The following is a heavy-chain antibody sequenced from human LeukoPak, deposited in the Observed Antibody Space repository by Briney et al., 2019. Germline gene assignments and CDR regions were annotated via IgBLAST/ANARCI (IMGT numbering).Heavy chain of an antibody. J-gene: IGHJ6*03. CDR3: ARDGLLDTASIYYMDV. V-gene: IGHV1-69*05. Sequence: ASVKVSCKASGGTFSSYAISWVRQDPGQGLEWMGRIIPIFGTANYAQKFQGRVTITTDESTSTAYMELSSLRSEDTAVYYCARDGLLDTASIYYMDVWGKGTTVTVSS. CDR1: GGTFSSYA. D-gene: IGHD5-18*01. CDR2: IIPIFGTA.